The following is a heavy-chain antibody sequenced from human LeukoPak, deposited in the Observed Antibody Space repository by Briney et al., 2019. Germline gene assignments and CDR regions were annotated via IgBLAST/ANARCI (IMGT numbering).Heavy chain of an antibody. CDR3: VRGYDSSDY. J-gene: IGHJ4*02. V-gene: IGHV3-30*03. CDR2: ISYDGSNK. CDR1: GFTFSSYG. Sequence: GGSLRLSCAASGFTFSSYGMHWVRQAPGKGLEWVAVISYDGSNKYYADSVKGRFTISRDNSKNTLYLQMNSLRAEDTAVYYCVRGYDSSDYWGQGTLVTVSS. D-gene: IGHD5-12*01.